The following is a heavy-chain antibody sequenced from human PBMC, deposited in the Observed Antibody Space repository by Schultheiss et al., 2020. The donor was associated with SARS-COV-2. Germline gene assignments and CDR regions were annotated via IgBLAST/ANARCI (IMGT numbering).Heavy chain of an antibody. CDR1: GSSISSGYY. D-gene: IGHD6-25*01. V-gene: IGHV4-61*01. CDR2: IYYSGST. J-gene: IGHJ5*02. Sequence: SETLSLTCDVSGSSISSGYYWGWIRQPPGKGLEWIGYIYYSGSTNYNPSLKSRVTISVDTSKNQFSLKLSSVTAADTAVYYCARERSIGWFDPWGQGTLVTVSS. CDR3: ARERSIGWFDP.